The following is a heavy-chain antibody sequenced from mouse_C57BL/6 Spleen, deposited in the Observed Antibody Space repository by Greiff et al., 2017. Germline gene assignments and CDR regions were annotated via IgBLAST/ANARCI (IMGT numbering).Heavy chain of an antibody. CDR3: ARKKTLTGTEENAMDY. CDR1: GFSLTSYG. J-gene: IGHJ4*01. V-gene: IGHV2-2*01. CDR2: IWSGGST. D-gene: IGHD4-1*01. Sequence: QVQLKESGPGLVQPSQSLSITCTVSGFSLTSYGVHWVRQSPGKGLEWLGVIWSGGSTDYNAAFISRLSISKDNSKSQVFFKMNSLQADDTAIYYCARKKTLTGTEENAMDYWGQGTSVTVSS.